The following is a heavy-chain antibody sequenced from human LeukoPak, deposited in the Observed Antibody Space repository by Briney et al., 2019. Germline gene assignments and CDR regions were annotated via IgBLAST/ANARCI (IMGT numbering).Heavy chain of an antibody. J-gene: IGHJ5*02. Sequence: SETLSLTCTVSGYSISSGYYWGWIRQPPGKGLEWIGSIYHSGSTYYNPSLKSRVTISVDTSKNQFSLKLSSVTAADTAVYYCARGNWFDPWGQGTLVTVSS. V-gene: IGHV4-38-2*02. CDR1: GYSISSGYY. CDR3: ARGNWFDP. CDR2: IYHSGST.